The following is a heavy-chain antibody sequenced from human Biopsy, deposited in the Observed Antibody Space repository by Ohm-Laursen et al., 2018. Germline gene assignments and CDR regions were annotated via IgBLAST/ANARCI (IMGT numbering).Heavy chain of an antibody. CDR2: ISASSSYI. V-gene: IGHV3-21*06. Sequence: SLRLSCTASGISFSNYAMSWVRQAPGKGLEWVSSISASSSYIHYADSVKGRFTVSRDNTKNSLYLQMNSLRAADTAIYYCATELLPPGVGGPWLDSWGQGTPVTVSS. CDR1: GISFSNYA. J-gene: IGHJ5*01. D-gene: IGHD3-10*01. CDR3: ATELLPPGVGGPWLDS.